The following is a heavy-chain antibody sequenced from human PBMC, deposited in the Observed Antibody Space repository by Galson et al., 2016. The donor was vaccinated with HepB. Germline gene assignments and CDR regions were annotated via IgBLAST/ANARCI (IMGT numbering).Heavy chain of an antibody. J-gene: IGHJ4*02. Sequence: ALVKPTQTLTLTCTFSGFSLSTSGMRVSWIRQPPGKALEWLARIAWDDDKFYSTSLKTRLTISNDTPKNQVVLTMTNMDTVDTATYYCARIWDVVQDYWGQGTLVTVSS. CDR3: ARIWDVVQDY. CDR2: IAWDDDK. D-gene: IGHD2-15*01. CDR1: GFSLSTSGMR. V-gene: IGHV2-70*04.